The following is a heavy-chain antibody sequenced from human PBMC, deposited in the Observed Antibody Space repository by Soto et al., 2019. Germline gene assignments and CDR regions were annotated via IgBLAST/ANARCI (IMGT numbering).Heavy chain of an antibody. CDR2: ISDSGGST. V-gene: IGHV3-23*01. CDR1: GFTFSSYA. Sequence: PGGSLRLSCAASGFTFSSYAMSWVRQAPGKGLEWVSTISDSGGSTYYADSVKGRFTISRDNSKNTLYLQMNSLRAEDTAVYYCAKDPQSGSWSHNWFDPWGQGTLVTVSS. CDR3: AKDPQSGSWSHNWFDP. J-gene: IGHJ5*02. D-gene: IGHD2-15*01.